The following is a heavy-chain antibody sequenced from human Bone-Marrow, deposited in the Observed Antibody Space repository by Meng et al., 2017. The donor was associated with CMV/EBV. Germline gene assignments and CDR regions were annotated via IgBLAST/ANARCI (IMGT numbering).Heavy chain of an antibody. CDR1: GGSVSSGSYY. D-gene: IGHD1-1*01. CDR3: ARVGTSGLGEVY. CDR2: IYYSGST. Sequence: SETLSLTCTVSGGSVSSGSYYWSWIRQPPGKGLEWIGYIYYSGSTNYNPSLKSRVTISVDTSKNQFSLKLSSATAADTAVYYCARVGTSGLGEVYWGQGTLVTVSS. J-gene: IGHJ4*02. V-gene: IGHV4-61*01.